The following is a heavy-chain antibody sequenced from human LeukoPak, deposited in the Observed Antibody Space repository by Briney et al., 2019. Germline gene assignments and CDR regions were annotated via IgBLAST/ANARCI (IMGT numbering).Heavy chain of an antibody. D-gene: IGHD5-24*01. V-gene: IGHV3-33*08. Sequence: PGGSLRLSCAASGFTFKTYGMHWVRQGPGKGLEWVSGIWYDGSKKFYVDSVKGRFTISRDNSNYTLYLQMNSLGVEDTAVYCCARETPRGKETFDIWGQGTMVTVSS. CDR2: IWYDGSKK. CDR1: GFTFKTYG. CDR3: ARETPRGKETFDI. J-gene: IGHJ3*02.